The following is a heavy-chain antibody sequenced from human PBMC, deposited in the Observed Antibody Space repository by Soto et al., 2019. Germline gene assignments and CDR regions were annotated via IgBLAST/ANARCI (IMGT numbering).Heavy chain of an antibody. J-gene: IGHJ4*02. CDR1: GFTFSGYA. Sequence: GGSLRLSCSASGFTFSGYAMHWVRQAPGKGLEYVSAISSNGGSTYYADSVKGRFTISRDNSKNTLYLQMSSLRAEDTAVYYCVKVIRFLEWRNFDYWGQGTLVTVSS. D-gene: IGHD3-3*01. V-gene: IGHV3-64D*08. CDR3: VKVIRFLEWRNFDY. CDR2: ISSNGGST.